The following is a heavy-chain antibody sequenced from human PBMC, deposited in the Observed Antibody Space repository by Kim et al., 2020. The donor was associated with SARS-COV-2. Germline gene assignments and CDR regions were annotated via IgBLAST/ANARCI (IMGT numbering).Heavy chain of an antibody. D-gene: IGHD3-3*01. CDR1: GFTFSSYA. J-gene: IGHJ3*02. CDR2: ISYDGSNK. V-gene: IGHV3-30-3*01. CDR3: AREGDYDFWSGYYGAFDI. Sequence: GGSLRLSCAASGFTFSSYAMHWVRQAPGKGLEWVAVISYDGSNKYYADSVKGRFTISRDNSKNTLYLQMNSLRAEDTAVYYCAREGDYDFWSGYYGAFDIWGQGTMVTVSS.